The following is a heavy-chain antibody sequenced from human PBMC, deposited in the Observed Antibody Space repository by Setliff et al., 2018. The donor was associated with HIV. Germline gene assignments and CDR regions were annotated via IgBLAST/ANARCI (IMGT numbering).Heavy chain of an antibody. J-gene: IGHJ6*03. D-gene: IGHD3-3*01. CDR1: GGTFSRYA. CDR2: IIAILGTA. V-gene: IGHV1-69*10. CDR3: TRRPSYYDFWSGTYYYYYMDV. Sequence: GASVKVSCKASGGTFSRYAISWVRQAPGQGLEWMGGIIAILGTAKYAQKFQGRVTITADKSTSTAYMELNSLKTEDTAVYYCTRRPSYYDFWSGTYYYYYMDVWGKGTTVTVSS.